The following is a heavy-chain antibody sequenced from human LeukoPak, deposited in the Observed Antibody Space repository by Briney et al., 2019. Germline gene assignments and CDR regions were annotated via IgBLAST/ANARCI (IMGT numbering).Heavy chain of an antibody. Sequence: SETLSLTCTVSGGSISSSSYYWGWIRQPPGKGLEWIGSIYYSGSTYYNPSLKSRVTISVDTSKNQFSLKLSSVTAADTAVYYCARHDITIFGVVILGNWFDPWGQGTLVTVSS. CDR1: GGSISSSSYY. CDR3: ARHDITIFGVVILGNWFDP. V-gene: IGHV4-39*01. J-gene: IGHJ5*02. D-gene: IGHD3-3*01. CDR2: IYYSGST.